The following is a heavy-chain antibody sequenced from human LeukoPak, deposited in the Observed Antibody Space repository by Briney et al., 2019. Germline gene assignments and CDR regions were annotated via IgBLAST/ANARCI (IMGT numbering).Heavy chain of an antibody. J-gene: IGHJ4*02. CDR1: GGSVSSGNYY. D-gene: IGHD3-22*01. V-gene: IGHV4-61*01. CDR2: RHYSGSI. CDR3: ARDPSGYFNY. Sequence: SETLSLTCTVSGGSVSSGNYYWSWIRQPPGKGLEWIGYRHYSGSINYNPSLKSRVTISVDTSKNQFSLKLSSVTAADTAVYYCARDPSGYFNYWGQGTLATVSS.